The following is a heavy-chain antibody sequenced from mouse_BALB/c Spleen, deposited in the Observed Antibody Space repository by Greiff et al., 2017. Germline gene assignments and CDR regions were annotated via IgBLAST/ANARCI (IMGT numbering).Heavy chain of an antibody. CDR2: ISSGGGST. D-gene: IGHD1-1*01. V-gene: IGHV5-12-1*01. Sequence: EVQVVESGGGLVKPGGSLKLSCAASGFAFSSYDMSWVRQTPEKRLEWVAYISSGGGSTYYPDTVKGRFTISRDNAKNTLYLQMSSLKSEDTAMYYCARHYYGSSYEVAYWGQGTLVTVSA. J-gene: IGHJ3*01. CDR3: ARHYYGSSYEVAY. CDR1: GFAFSSYD.